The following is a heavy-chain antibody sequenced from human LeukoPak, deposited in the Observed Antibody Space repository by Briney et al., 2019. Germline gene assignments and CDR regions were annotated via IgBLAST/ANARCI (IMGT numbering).Heavy chain of an antibody. V-gene: IGHV3-48*01. J-gene: IGHJ4*02. Sequence: GGSLRLSCAASGFTFSSYSMNWVRQAPGKGLEWVSYISSSSSTIYYADSVKGRFTISRDNAKNSLYLQMNSLRAEDTAVYYCARVIAAAGTCFDYWGQGTLVTVSS. CDR1: GFTFSSYS. CDR2: ISSSSSTI. D-gene: IGHD6-13*01. CDR3: ARVIAAAGTCFDY.